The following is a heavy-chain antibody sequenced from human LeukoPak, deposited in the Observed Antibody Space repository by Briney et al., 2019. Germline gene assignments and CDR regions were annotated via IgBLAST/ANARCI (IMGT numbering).Heavy chain of an antibody. J-gene: IGHJ3*02. CDR2: ISDYDGNT. D-gene: IGHD3-10*01. Sequence: ASVKVSCKASGGTFSSYAISWVRQAPGQGLEWVGWISDYDGNTNYAQNVQGRVTMATDTSTSTAYMELRSLRSDDTAVYYCARSRVRGSPHPNAFDIWGQGTKVTVSS. CDR1: GGTFSSYA. CDR3: ARSRVRGSPHPNAFDI. V-gene: IGHV1-18*01.